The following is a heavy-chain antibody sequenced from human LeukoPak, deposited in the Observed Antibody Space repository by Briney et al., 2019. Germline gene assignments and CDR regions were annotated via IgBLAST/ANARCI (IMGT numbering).Heavy chain of an antibody. CDR2: INHSGST. CDR1: GGSFSGYY. V-gene: IGHV4-34*01. D-gene: IGHD4-17*01. Sequence: SETLSFTCAVYGGSFSGYYWSWIRQPPGKGLEWIGEINHSGSTNYNPSLKSRVTISVDASKNQFSLKLSSVTAADTAVYYCATTVTTGVDYWGQGTLVTVSS. CDR3: ATTVTTGVDY. J-gene: IGHJ4*02.